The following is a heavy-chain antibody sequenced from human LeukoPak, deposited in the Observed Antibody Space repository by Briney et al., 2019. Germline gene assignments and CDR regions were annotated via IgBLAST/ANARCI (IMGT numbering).Heavy chain of an antibody. Sequence: GGSLRLSCAASELTVSSNYMSWVRQAPGKGVEWVSVIYSGGSTYSADSVKGRFIISRDNSRNTLYLQMNSLRAEDTAMYHCARGGTPGYSTGWIDHWGQGTLVTVSS. D-gene: IGHD6-19*01. CDR1: ELTVSSNY. J-gene: IGHJ4*02. CDR2: IYSGGST. V-gene: IGHV3-53*05. CDR3: ARGGTPGYSTGWIDH.